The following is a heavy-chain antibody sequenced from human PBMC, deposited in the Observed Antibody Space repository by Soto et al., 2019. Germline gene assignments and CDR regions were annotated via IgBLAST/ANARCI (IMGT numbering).Heavy chain of an antibody. V-gene: IGHV1-69*04. Sequence: SVKVSCKASGYTFTRSGISWVRQAPGQGLEWMGRIIPILGIANYAQKFQGRVTITADKSTSTAYMELSSLRSEDTAVYYCARGGCSSTSCYEVDYWGQGTLVTVSS. CDR2: IIPILGIA. CDR3: ARGGCSSTSCYEVDY. D-gene: IGHD2-2*01. CDR1: GYTFTRSG. J-gene: IGHJ4*02.